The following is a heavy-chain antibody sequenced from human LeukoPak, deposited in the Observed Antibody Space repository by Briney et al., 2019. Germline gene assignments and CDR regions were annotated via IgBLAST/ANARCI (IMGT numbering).Heavy chain of an antibody. CDR3: AGDYDSGTYYINH. Sequence: GGTLRLSCAASEFTFSSYGMSWVRQAPGKGLEYVSAISSNGGSTYYANSVKGRFTISRDNSKNTLYLQMGSLRAEDMAVYYCAGDYDSGTYYINHWGQGTLVTVSS. CDR1: EFTFSSYG. J-gene: IGHJ4*02. D-gene: IGHD3-10*01. V-gene: IGHV3-64*01. CDR2: ISSNGGST.